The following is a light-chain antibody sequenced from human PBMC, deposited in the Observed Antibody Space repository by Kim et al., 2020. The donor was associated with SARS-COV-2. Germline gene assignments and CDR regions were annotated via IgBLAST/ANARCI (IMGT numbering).Light chain of an antibody. CDR1: QSIGTTY. V-gene: IGKV3-20*01. Sequence: EIVLTQSPGILSLYPGERATLSCRASQSIGTTYVAWYQQRLGQAPRLLIYATSIRAAGITGRFSGSGSGTDFTLTISRLEPEDFAVYYCQQYYKSPQTFGQGTKVDIK. J-gene: IGKJ1*01. CDR2: ATS. CDR3: QQYYKSPQT.